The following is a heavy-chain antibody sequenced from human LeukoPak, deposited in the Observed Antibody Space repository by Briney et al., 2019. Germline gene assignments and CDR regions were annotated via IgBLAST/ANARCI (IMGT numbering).Heavy chain of an antibody. Sequence: PGGSLRLSCAASGFTFSSYAMSWVRQAPGKGLEWVSAISGSGGSTYYADSVKGRFTISRDNSKNTLYLQMNSLRAEDTAVYYCAKDGGDFDWLPPDGFRRYFQHWGQGTLVTVSS. V-gene: IGHV3-23*01. CDR3: AKDGGDFDWLPPDGFRRYFQH. D-gene: IGHD3-9*01. J-gene: IGHJ1*01. CDR2: ISGSGGST. CDR1: GFTFSSYA.